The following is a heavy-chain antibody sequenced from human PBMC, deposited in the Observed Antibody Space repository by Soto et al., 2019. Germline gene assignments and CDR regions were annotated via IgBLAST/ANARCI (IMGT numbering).Heavy chain of an antibody. CDR1: GYTFTSYG. D-gene: IGHD3-22*01. CDR3: ARDDYYDSSGYYFPYYYYGMDV. J-gene: IGHJ6*02. Sequence: ASVKVSCKASGYTFTSYGISWVRQAPGQGLEWMGWISAYNGNTNYAQKLQGRVTMTTDTSTSTAYMELRSLRSDDTAVYYCARDDYYDSSGYYFPYYYYGMDVWGQGXTVTVSS. V-gene: IGHV1-18*01. CDR2: ISAYNGNT.